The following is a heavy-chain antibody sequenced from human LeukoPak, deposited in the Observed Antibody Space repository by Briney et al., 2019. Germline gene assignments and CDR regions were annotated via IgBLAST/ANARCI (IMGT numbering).Heavy chain of an antibody. J-gene: IGHJ4*02. Sequence: GGSLRLSCAASGFTFSSYGMHWVRQAPGKGLEWVAVISYDGSNKYYADSVKGRFTISRDNSKNTLYLQMNSLRAEDTAVYYCAKTPPMVRGVIIDYWGQGTLVTVSS. CDR2: ISYDGSNK. CDR1: GFTFSSYG. CDR3: AKTPPMVRGVIIDY. V-gene: IGHV3-30*18. D-gene: IGHD3-10*01.